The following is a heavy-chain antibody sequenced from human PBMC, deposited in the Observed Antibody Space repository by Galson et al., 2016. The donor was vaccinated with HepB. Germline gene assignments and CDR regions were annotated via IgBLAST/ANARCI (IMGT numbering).Heavy chain of an antibody. V-gene: IGHV6-1*01. Sequence: CAISGDSVSGYSAAWNWIRQSPSRGLEWLGRTYYRSKWYNDYAISVKSRITVNPDTSKNQFSLQLNSVTPEDTAMYYCAREGYCSGGRCLIHFDYWGQGSLVTVSS. D-gene: IGHD2-15*01. CDR1: GDSVSGYSAA. J-gene: IGHJ4*02. CDR2: TYYRSKWYN. CDR3: AREGYCSGGRCLIHFDY.